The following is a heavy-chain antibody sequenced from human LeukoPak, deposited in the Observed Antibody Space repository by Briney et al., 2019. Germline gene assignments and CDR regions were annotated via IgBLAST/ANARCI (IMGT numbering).Heavy chain of an antibody. V-gene: IGHV4-34*01. J-gene: IGHJ3*02. CDR3: ASPIGHCSSTSCYNDAFDI. CDR2: INHSGST. Sequence: PSETLSLTCAVYGGSFSGYYWSWIRQPPGKGLEWIGEINHSGSTNYNPSLKSRVTISVDTSKNQFSLKLSSVTAADTAVYYCASPIGHCSSTSCYNDAFDIWGQGTLVTVSS. CDR1: GGSFSGYY. D-gene: IGHD2-2*02.